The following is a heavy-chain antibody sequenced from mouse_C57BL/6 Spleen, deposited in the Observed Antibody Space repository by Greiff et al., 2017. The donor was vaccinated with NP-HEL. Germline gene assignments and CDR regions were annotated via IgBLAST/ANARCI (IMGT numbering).Heavy chain of an antibody. CDR1: GYSITSGYY. V-gene: IGHV3-6*01. Sequence: EVQLQESGPGLVKPSQSLSLTCSVTGYSITSGYYWNWIRQFPGNKLEWMGYISYDGSNNYNPSLKNRISITRDTSKNQFFLKLNSVTTEDTATYYCARDQDDGYYVQFAYWGQGTLVTVSA. J-gene: IGHJ3*01. CDR2: ISYDGSN. D-gene: IGHD2-3*01. CDR3: ARDQDDGYYVQFAY.